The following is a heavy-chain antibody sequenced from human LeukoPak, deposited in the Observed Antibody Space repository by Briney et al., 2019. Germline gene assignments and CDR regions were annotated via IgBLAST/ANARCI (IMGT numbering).Heavy chain of an antibody. CDR2: ISSSGSTI. D-gene: IGHD2-2*01. CDR3: ARDLPDCSSTSCYSL. V-gene: IGHV3-11*01. CDR1: GFTFSDYY. J-gene: IGHJ3*01. Sequence: RGSLRLSCAASGFTFSDYYMSWIRQAPGMGLEWVSYISSSGSTIYYADSVKGRFTISRDNAKNSLYLQMNSLRAEGTAVYYCARDLPDCSSTSCYSLWGQGTMVTVSS.